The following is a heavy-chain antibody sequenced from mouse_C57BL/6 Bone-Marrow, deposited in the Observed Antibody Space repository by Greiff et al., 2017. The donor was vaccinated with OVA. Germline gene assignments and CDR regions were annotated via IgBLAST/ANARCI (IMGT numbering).Heavy chain of an antibody. Sequence: VQLKQSGPELAKPGASVKIPCKASGYTFTDYNMDWVKQSHGKSLEWIGDINSNNGGTIYNQKFKGKATLTVDKSSSTAYMELSSLTSEDTAVYYCARGGYYDYDGGAWFAYWGRGTLVTVSA. V-gene: IGHV1-18*01. J-gene: IGHJ3*01. CDR2: INSNNGGT. CDR3: ARGGYYDYDGGAWFAY. CDR1: GYTFTDYN. D-gene: IGHD2-4*01.